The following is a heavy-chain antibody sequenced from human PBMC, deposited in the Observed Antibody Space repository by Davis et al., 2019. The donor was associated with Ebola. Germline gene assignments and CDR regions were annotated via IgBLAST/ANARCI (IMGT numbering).Heavy chain of an antibody. J-gene: IGHJ4*02. CDR3: ARQESLYGWSDY. D-gene: IGHD2-8*01. V-gene: IGHV5-51*01. Sequence: KVSCKGSGYSFTSYWIGWVRQTPGKGLEWMGIIYAGDSDSRYSPSFEGQVTISVDRSINTAYLQWRSLRASDTAIYYCARQESLYGWSDYWGQGTLVTVSS. CDR2: IYAGDSDS. CDR1: GYSFTSYW.